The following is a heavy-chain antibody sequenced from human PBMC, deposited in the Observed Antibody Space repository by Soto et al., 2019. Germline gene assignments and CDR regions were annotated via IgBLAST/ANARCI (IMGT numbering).Heavy chain of an antibody. D-gene: IGHD2-21*02. Sequence: EVHLLETGGGLVQPGGSLRLSCAASGFTFSKYGMSWVRLAPGKGLEWVSAISGSGYSTYYVDSVKVRFTISRDNSNNTLYLQMNSLRVEDTAIYYCAKDRGLPPQRPLDSWGQGTLVTVSS. CDR1: GFTFSKYG. CDR2: ISGSGYST. V-gene: IGHV3-23*01. J-gene: IGHJ4*02. CDR3: AKDRGLPPQRPLDS.